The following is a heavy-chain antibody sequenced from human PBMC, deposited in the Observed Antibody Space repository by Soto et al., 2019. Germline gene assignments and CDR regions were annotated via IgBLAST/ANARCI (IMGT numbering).Heavy chain of an antibody. Sequence: QVQLVESGGGVVQPGRSLRLSCAASGFTFSSYGMHWVRQAPGKGLEWVALVWYDGGNKYYADSVKGRFTISKDNSKNTLYLQMNSLRDEDTAVSYCVRAAGYSGNDYVYYYGMDVWGQGTTVTVSS. D-gene: IGHD5-12*01. CDR1: GFTFSSYG. V-gene: IGHV3-33*01. CDR2: VWYDGGNK. J-gene: IGHJ6*02. CDR3: VRAAGYSGNDYVYYYGMDV.